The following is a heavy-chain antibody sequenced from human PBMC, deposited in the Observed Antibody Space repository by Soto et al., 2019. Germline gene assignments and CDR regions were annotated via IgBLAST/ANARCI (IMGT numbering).Heavy chain of an antibody. D-gene: IGHD5-12*01. CDR3: ARGVATVVTSYFDY. Sequence: QVQLQQWGAGLLKPSETLSLTCAVYGGSFSGYYWSWIRQPPGKGLEWIGEINHSGSTNYNPSLKSRVNISVDTSKNQFSLKLSSVTDADTAVYYCARGVATVVTSYFDYWGQGTLVTVSS. J-gene: IGHJ4*02. CDR2: INHSGST. CDR1: GGSFSGYY. V-gene: IGHV4-34*01.